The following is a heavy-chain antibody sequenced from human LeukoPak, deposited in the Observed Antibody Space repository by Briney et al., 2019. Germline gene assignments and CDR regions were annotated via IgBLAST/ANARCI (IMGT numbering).Heavy chain of an antibody. CDR2: IWDDGSNK. Sequence: GRSLRLSCAASGFTFSSYGMHWVRQAPGKGLEWVAVIWDDGSNKYYADSVKGRFTISRDNSKNTLYLQMNSLRAEDTAVYYCAREGTVVTRTNYYYGMDVWGQGTTVTVSS. CDR1: GFTFSSYG. V-gene: IGHV3-33*01. J-gene: IGHJ6*02. D-gene: IGHD4-23*01. CDR3: AREGTVVTRTNYYYGMDV.